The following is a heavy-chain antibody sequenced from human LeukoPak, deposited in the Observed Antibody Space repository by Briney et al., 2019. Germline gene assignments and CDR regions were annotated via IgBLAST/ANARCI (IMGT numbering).Heavy chain of an antibody. D-gene: IGHD6-19*01. CDR2: ISSSSSYI. Sequence: PGGSLRLSCAASGFTFSSYSMNWVRQAPGKGLEWVSSISSSSSYIYYADSVKGRFTISRDNAKNSLYLQMNSLRAEDTAVYYCARMYSSGWPGNYYGMDVWGQGTTVTVSS. CDR1: GFTFSSYS. V-gene: IGHV3-21*01. CDR3: ARMYSSGWPGNYYGMDV. J-gene: IGHJ6*02.